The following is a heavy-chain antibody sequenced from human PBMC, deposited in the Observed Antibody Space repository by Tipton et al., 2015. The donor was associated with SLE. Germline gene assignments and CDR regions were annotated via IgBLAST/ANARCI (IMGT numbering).Heavy chain of an antibody. J-gene: IGHJ4*02. Sequence: GSLRLSCAASGFTFSNYEMNWVRQAPGKGLEWISYISSSGSAIFNADSAKGRFTISRDNAKNSLYLQMSSLRAEDTAVYYCARECLTSRCSATTWSGADYWGQGTLVTVAS. CDR2: ISSSGSAI. CDR3: ARECLTSRCSATTWSGADY. CDR1: GFTFSNYE. V-gene: IGHV3-48*03. D-gene: IGHD2-2*01.